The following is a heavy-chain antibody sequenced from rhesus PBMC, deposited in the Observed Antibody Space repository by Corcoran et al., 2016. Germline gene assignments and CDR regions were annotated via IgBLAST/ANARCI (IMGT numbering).Heavy chain of an antibody. V-gene: IGHV4-122*02. D-gene: IGHD2-21*01. CDR1: GYSISSGYG. Sequence: QLQLQESGPGLVKPSETLSLTCAVSGYSISSGYGWSWIRQPPGKGLEWIGYISYSGSTSSNPALKSRVTNSRDTSKNQFSLKLISVTAADTAVYYCASGGRRYCTGSGCYARDAFDFWGQGLRVTVSS. CDR2: ISYSGST. CDR3: ASGGRRYCTGSGCYARDAFDF. J-gene: IGHJ3*01.